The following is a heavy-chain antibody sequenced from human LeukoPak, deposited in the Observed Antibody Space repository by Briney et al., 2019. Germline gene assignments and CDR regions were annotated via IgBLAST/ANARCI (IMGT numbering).Heavy chain of an antibody. CDR3: ARGYYDSSGYYTFDY. D-gene: IGHD3-22*01. CDR2: ISYSGST. J-gene: IGHJ4*02. V-gene: IGHV4-59*01. CDR1: RGSISPYF. Sequence: SETLSLTCTVSRGSISPYFWSWIRQPPGKGLEWIGYISYSGSTNYNPSLKSRVTISVDTSKNQFSLKLSSVTAADTAVYYCARGYYDSSGYYTFDYWGQGTLVTVSS.